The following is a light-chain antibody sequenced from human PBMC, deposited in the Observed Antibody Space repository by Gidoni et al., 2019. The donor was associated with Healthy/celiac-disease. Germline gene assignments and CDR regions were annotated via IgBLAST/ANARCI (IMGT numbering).Light chain of an antibody. J-gene: IGKJ2*01. CDR2: KAS. CDR1: QRISSW. Sequence: DIQMTQSPSTLSASVGDRVTITCPASQRISSWLAWYQQKPGKAPKLLIYKASSLESGVPSSFSGSGSGTEFTLTISSLQPDDFATYYCQQYNSYPYTFGQGTKLEIK. CDR3: QQYNSYPYT. V-gene: IGKV1-5*03.